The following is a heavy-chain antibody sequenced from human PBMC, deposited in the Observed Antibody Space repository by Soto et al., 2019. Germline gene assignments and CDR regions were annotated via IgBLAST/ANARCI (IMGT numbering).Heavy chain of an antibody. J-gene: IGHJ5*02. D-gene: IGHD2-8*01. CDR1: GGSISSGGYS. CDR2: IYHSGST. V-gene: IGHV4-30-2*01. Sequence: SETLSLTCAVSGGSISSGGYSWSWIRQPPGKGLEWIGYIYHSGSTYYNPSLKSRVTISVDRSKNQFSLKLSSVTAADTAVYYFARGVKDVLMVYARNWFDPWGQGTLVTVSS. CDR3: ARGVKDVLMVYARNWFDP.